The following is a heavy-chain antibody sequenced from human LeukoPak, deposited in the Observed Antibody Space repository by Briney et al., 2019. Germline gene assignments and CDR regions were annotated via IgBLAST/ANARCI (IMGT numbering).Heavy chain of an antibody. CDR2: ISYIGST. J-gene: IGHJ3*02. Sequence: PSETLSLTCAVSDDSFSSHYWTWIRQPPGKGLEWIGHISYIGSTNYNPSLKSRVTISIDTSKNQFSLKLSSVTAADTAVYYCATDLVTVIKGFDIWGQGAMVSVSS. D-gene: IGHD4-17*01. CDR1: DDSFSSHY. V-gene: IGHV4-59*11. CDR3: ATDLVTVIKGFDI.